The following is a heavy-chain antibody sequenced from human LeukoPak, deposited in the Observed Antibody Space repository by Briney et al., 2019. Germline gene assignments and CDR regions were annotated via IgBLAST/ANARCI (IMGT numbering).Heavy chain of an antibody. J-gene: IGHJ3*02. Sequence: SQTLSLTCAISGDSVSSNSVTWNWIRQSPSRGLEWLGRTYYRSNWYNDYGASVKSRININPDTSKNHFSLQLSSVTPEDTAVYYCVRGGQGDGHSADEGFDIWGQGTMVTVS. D-gene: IGHD5-18*01. CDR3: VRGGQGDGHSADEGFDI. CDR2: TYYRSNWYN. CDR1: GDSVSSNSVT. V-gene: IGHV6-1*01.